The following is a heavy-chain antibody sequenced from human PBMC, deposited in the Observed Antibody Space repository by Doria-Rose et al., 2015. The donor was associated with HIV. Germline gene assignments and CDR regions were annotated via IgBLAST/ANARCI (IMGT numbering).Heavy chain of an antibody. CDR2: LNVGNGDT. Sequence: QSGAEVKKPGASVTVSCRTSGYTFSAYAIHWVRQAPGHRLEWMGWLNVGNGDTRYSRKFQDRVTITSDTSANTGYMALSSLRSEDTAVYYCARIHSLSSSSLGHWGQGTLVTVSS. V-gene: IGHV1-3*01. J-gene: IGHJ4*02. D-gene: IGHD6-13*01. CDR1: GYTFSAYA. CDR3: ARIHSLSSSSLGH.